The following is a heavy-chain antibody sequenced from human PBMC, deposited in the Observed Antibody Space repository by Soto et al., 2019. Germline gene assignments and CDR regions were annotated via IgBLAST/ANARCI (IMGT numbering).Heavy chain of an antibody. D-gene: IGHD7-27*01. CDR3: ARGWGRIMDY. J-gene: IGHJ4*02. V-gene: IGHV4-34*01. CDR1: GWSFSGYY. Sequence: QVQLQQWGAGLLKPSENLSLTCAVYGWSFSGYYWTWIRQPQGKGLEWIGEINHSGSTNYNPSLNSRDTISVDTSKNQFSLKRSAVTAADTAVYYCARGWGRIMDYWGQGTLFTVSS. CDR2: INHSGST.